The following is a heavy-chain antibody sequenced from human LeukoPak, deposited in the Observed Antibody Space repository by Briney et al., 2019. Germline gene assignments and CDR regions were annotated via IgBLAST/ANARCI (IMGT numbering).Heavy chain of an antibody. V-gene: IGHV3-53*01. CDR1: GFTVSTNY. Sequence: GGSLRLSCAASGFTVSTNYMSWVRQAPGKGLEWVSVIYSDGTTYYADSVKGRFTISRGNAKNSLYLQMNSLRAEDTAVYYCARDLSSSSGDYWGQGTLVTVSS. CDR2: IYSDGTT. CDR3: ARDLSSSSGDY. J-gene: IGHJ4*02. D-gene: IGHD6-6*01.